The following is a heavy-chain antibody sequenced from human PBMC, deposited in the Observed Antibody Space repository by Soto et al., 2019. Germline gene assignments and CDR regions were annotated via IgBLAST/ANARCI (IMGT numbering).Heavy chain of an antibody. Sequence: EVQLVESGGGLVQPGGSLRLSGAAFGFTFSNYWMSWIRQAPGKGLEWVANIKKDETEEYYVDSVKGRFTISRDNAKNSLFLQMNSLRAEDTAVYYCAAYCSSISCTPFHGFSWGQGTLVTVSS. V-gene: IGHV3-7*03. J-gene: IGHJ5*02. D-gene: IGHD2-2*01. CDR3: AAYCSSISCTPFHGFS. CDR1: GFTFSNYW. CDR2: IKKDETEE.